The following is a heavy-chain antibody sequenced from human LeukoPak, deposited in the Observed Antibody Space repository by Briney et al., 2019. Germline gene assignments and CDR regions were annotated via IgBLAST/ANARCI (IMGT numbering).Heavy chain of an antibody. CDR3: ARRAGEYSHPYDY. V-gene: IGHV3-53*01. Sequence: GGSLRLSCTVSGFTVSSNSWSWVRQAPGKGLEWVSFIYSGGKTHSSDSVKGRFTISRDNSKNTLYLQMSSLRAEDTAIYYCARRAGEYSHPYDYWGQGTLVSVSS. CDR1: GFTVSSNS. J-gene: IGHJ4*02. CDR2: IYSGGKT. D-gene: IGHD2-15*01.